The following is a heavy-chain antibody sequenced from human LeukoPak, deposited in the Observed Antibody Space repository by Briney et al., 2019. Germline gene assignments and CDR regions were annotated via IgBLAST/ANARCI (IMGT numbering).Heavy chain of an antibody. CDR3: AKPLGPLYYYDMDV. CDR1: GFTFSSCA. Sequence: GGSLRLSCAASGFTFSSCAMSWVRQAPGKGLEWVSGISVSGGNTYYADSVKGRFTISRYNSKNTLYLQMNSLRAEDTATYYCAKPLGPLYYYDMDVWGQGTTVTVSS. V-gene: IGHV3-23*01. CDR2: ISVSGGNT. J-gene: IGHJ6*02.